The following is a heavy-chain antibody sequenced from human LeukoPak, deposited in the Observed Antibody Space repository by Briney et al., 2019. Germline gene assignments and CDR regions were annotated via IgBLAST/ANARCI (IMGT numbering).Heavy chain of an antibody. CDR1: GCTFTSYY. J-gene: IGHJ3*02. CDR3: ARVVVPAAISQGAFDI. Sequence: ASVKVFCKASGCTFTSYYMHWVRQAPGQGLEWMGIINPSGGSTSYAQKFQGRVTMTRDTSTSTVYMELSSLRSEDTAVYYCARVVVPAAISQGAFDIWGQGTMVTVSS. CDR2: INPSGGST. V-gene: IGHV1-46*01. D-gene: IGHD2-2*02.